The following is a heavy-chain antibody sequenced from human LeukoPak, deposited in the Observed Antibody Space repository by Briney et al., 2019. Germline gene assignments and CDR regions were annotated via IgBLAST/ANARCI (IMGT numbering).Heavy chain of an antibody. J-gene: IGHJ4*02. CDR2: IRYDGSNK. Sequence: GGSLRLSCAASGFTFSSYGMHWVRQAPGKGLEWVAFIRYDGSNKYYADSVKGRFTISRDNSKSTLYLQMNSLRAEDTAVYYCAKDSLESSGSDYWGQGTLVTVSS. CDR3: AKDSLESSGSDY. V-gene: IGHV3-30*02. D-gene: IGHD6-19*01. CDR1: GFTFSSYG.